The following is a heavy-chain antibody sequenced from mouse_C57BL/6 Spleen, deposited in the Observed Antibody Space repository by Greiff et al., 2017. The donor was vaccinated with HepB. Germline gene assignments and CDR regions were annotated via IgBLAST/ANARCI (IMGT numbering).Heavy chain of an antibody. Sequence: EVQGVESGGGLVQPKGSLKLSCAASGFSFNTYAMNWVRQAPGKGLEWVARIRSKSNNYATYYADSVKDRFTISRDDSESMLYLQMNNLKTEDTAMYYCVRGEDRYSNPFAYWGQGTLVTVSA. CDR1: GFSFNTYA. CDR3: VRGEDRYSNPFAY. J-gene: IGHJ3*01. D-gene: IGHD2-5*01. CDR2: IRSKSNNYAT. V-gene: IGHV10-1*01.